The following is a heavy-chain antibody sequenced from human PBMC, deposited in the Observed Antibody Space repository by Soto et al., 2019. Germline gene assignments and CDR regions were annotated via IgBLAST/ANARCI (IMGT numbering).Heavy chain of an antibody. D-gene: IGHD3-16*01. CDR3: TRGAWGYAFDV. J-gene: IGHJ3*01. CDR2: IRYSEST. CDR1: GDSISSGGYY. V-gene: IGHV4-31*03. Sequence: QVQLQQSGPGLVKPSQTLSLTCTVSGDSISSGGYYWTWVRQRPGKGLEWIGYIRYSESTYYNRSLKSRLIVSIDTSKNQFSLRLSSVTAADTAVYFCTRGAWGYAFDVWGQGTMVTVSS.